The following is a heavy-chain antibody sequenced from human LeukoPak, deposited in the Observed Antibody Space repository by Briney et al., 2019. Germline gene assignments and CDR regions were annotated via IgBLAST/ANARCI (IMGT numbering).Heavy chain of an antibody. J-gene: IGHJ4*02. V-gene: IGHV4-30-2*01. CDR3: ARDFALPSSGSLGY. CDR2: IYHSGST. Sequence: SETLSLTCTVSGGSISSGGYYWSWIRQPPGKGLEWIGYIYHSGSTYYNPSLKSRVTISVDRSKNQFSLKLSSVTAADTAVYYCARDFALPSSGSLGYWGQGTLVTVSS. D-gene: IGHD1-26*01. CDR1: GGSISSGGYY.